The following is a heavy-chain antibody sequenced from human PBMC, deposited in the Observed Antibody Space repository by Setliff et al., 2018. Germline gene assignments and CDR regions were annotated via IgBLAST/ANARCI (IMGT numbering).Heavy chain of an antibody. CDR2: IKSIDEGGTT. CDR1: GFTFRNAW. J-gene: IGHJ4*02. V-gene: IGHV3-15*01. D-gene: IGHD2-2*01. CDR3: ALAYCRSTTCHPLYY. Sequence: RLSCAVSGFTFRNAWMSWVRQAPGKGLEWVGRIKSIDEGGTTDYPAPVKDRFTISRDDSKNTVYLQMNSLKADDTAVYYCALAYCRSTTCHPLYYWGQGTLVTVSS.